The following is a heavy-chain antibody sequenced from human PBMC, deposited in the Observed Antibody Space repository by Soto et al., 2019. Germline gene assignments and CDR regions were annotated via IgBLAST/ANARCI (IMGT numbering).Heavy chain of an antibody. J-gene: IGHJ5*02. V-gene: IGHV4-39*01. D-gene: IGHD2-21*01. CDR2: IHYSGTS. CDR1: GDSISSTSQY. CDR3: ARHWIAGSSIP. Sequence: LSLPCSVSGDSISSTSQYWGWIRQPPGKGLEWIGSIHYSGTSYYNPSLKSRVTIFVDTSKNQLSLKLSSVTAADTAVYYCARHWIAGSSIPWGQGTLVTVSS.